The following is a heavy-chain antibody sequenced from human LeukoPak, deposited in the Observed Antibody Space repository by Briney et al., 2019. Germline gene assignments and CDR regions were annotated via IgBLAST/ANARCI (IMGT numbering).Heavy chain of an antibody. J-gene: IGHJ5*02. CDR1: GFAFTTYC. CDR2: ISSDGSST. Sequence: GGSLRLSCAASGFAFTTYCMHWVRQAPEEGLVWVSRISSDGSSTSYADSVKGRFTISRDSAKNTLYLQMNSLRAEDTAVYYCARAIGSGMGSYWFDPWGRGTLVTVSS. V-gene: IGHV3-74*01. CDR3: ARAIGSGMGSYWFDP. D-gene: IGHD1-1*01.